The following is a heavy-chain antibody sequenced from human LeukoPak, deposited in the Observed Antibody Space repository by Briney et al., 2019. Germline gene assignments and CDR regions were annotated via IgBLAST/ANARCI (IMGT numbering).Heavy chain of an antibody. CDR1: GGTFNRYG. J-gene: IGHJ6*03. V-gene: IGHV1-69*05. CDR3: ATTGQLVPDYYHYYMDV. Sequence: ASVKVSCKASGGTFNRYGFTWVRQAPGQGLEWMGGIIPFLRTPNYAQKFQGRVTITTDESTSTAYMEVSSLTSEDTAVYYCATTGQLVPDYYHYYMDVWGLGTTVTVSS. CDR2: IIPFLRTP. D-gene: IGHD6-6*01.